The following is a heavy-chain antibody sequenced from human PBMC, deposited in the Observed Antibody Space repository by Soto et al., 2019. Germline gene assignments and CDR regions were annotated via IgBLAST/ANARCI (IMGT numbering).Heavy chain of an antibody. Sequence: EVQLVESGGGLVQPGGSLRLSWAASGFTFSSYWMSLVRQAPGKGLEGVANIKQDGSEKYYVDSVKGRFTISRDNAKNSLYLQMNSLRAEDTAVYYCARFYYDSSGYLPSPYYYYYGMDVWGQGTTVTVSS. J-gene: IGHJ6*02. CDR2: IKQDGSEK. CDR3: ARFYYDSSGYLPSPYYYYYGMDV. D-gene: IGHD3-22*01. V-gene: IGHV3-7*04. CDR1: GFTFSSYW.